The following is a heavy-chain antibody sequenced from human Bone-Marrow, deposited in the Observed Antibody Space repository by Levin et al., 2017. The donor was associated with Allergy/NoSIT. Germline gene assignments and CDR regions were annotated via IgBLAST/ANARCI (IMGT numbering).Heavy chain of an antibody. CDR2: ITSRGRT. D-gene: IGHD2-2*01. V-gene: IGHV3-23*01. J-gene: IGHJ4*01. CDR3: ATEMTAVIPVFDF. CDR1: GLTFINYA. Sequence: PGGSLRLSCAASGLTFINYAMSWVRQAPGKGLEWVSAITSRGRTYYTDSVKGRFTVSRDNSKNALYLQMNSLRADDTAVYYCATEMTAVIPVFDFWGQGILVTVSS.